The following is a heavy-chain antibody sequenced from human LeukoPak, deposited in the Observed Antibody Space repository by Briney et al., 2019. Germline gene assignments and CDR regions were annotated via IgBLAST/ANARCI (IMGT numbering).Heavy chain of an antibody. V-gene: IGHV4-59*12. CDR2: IYHDGST. Sequence: SETLSLTCTVSGGSISSYYWGWIRQPPGKGLEWIGNIYHDGSTYYNPSLKSRVTISVDTSKNQFSLKLSSVTAADTAVYYCAREGVITIVRGVNFGYWGQETLVSVSS. CDR3: AREGVITIVRGVNFGY. D-gene: IGHD3-10*01. J-gene: IGHJ4*02. CDR1: GGSISSYY.